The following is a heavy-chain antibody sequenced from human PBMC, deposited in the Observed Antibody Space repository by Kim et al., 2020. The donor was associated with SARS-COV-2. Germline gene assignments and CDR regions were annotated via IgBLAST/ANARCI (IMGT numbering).Heavy chain of an antibody. V-gene: IGHV1-2*02. Sequence: YAQKFQGRVTMTRDTSISTAYMELSRLRSDDTAVYYCAREKGYYYYYMDVWGKGTTVTVSS. J-gene: IGHJ6*03. CDR3: AREKGYYYYYMDV.